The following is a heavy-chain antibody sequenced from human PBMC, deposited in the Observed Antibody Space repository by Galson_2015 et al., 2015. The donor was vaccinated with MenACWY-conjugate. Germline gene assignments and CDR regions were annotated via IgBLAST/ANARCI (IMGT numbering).Heavy chain of an antibody. V-gene: IGHV5-51*01. CDR3: ARHPPGGRGMDV. CDR2: ISPGASNT. J-gene: IGHJ6*02. CDR1: GDSFTTYW. Sequence: QSGAEVKKPGESLTISCTTTGDSFTTYWIAWVRQMPGTGLEWMGLISPGASNTRYSPYFQGQVTIAADKSISTAYLQWRSLKASDAAMYYCARHPPGGRGMDVWGQGTTVAVSS. D-gene: IGHD1-26*01.